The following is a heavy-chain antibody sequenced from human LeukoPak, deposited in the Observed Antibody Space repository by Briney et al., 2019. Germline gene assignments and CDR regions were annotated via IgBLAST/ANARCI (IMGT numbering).Heavy chain of an antibody. V-gene: IGHV4-59*12. CDR2: IYYSGST. J-gene: IGHJ4*02. Sequence: PSETLSLTCTVSGGSISSYYWSWIRQPPGKGLEWIGYIYYSGSTNYSPSLKSRVTISVDTSKNHFSLNLNSVTAADTAVYYCARAPGHSSILFDYWGQGTLVTVSS. CDR1: GGSISSYY. CDR3: ARAPGHSSILFDY. D-gene: IGHD6-13*01.